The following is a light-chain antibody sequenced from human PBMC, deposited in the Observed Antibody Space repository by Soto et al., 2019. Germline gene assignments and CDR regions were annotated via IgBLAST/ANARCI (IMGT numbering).Light chain of an antibody. V-gene: IGKV3-20*01. CDR1: QSVSNNY. J-gene: IGKJ1*01. Sequence: EIVLTQSPGTLSLSPGEGATLSCRASQSVSNNYLAWYQQKPGQAPRLLIYGASKRATGIPDRFSGSGSGTDFTLTSSRLEPEDFAVYYCQQYSRTPRTFGQGTKVEIK. CDR2: GAS. CDR3: QQYSRTPRT.